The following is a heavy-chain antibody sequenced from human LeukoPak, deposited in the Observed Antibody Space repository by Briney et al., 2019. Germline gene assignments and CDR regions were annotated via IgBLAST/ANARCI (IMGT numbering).Heavy chain of an antibody. V-gene: IGHV4-34*01. CDR3: ARYNVDTAMVYFDY. CDR1: GGSFSGYY. D-gene: IGHD5-18*01. J-gene: IGHJ4*02. CDR2: INHSGST. Sequence: SETLSLTCAVYGGSFSGYYWSWIRQPPGKELEWIGEINHSGSTNYNPSLKSRVTISVDTSKNQFSLKLSSVTAADTAVYYCARYNVDTAMVYFDYWGQGTLVTVSS.